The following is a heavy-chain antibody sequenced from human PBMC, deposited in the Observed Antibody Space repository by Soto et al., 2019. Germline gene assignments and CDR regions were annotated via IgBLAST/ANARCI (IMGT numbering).Heavy chain of an antibody. V-gene: IGHV1-46*01. CDR2: INPSGGYT. CDR3: ARSRTMGYGSASVPTYASGMDD. Sequence: QVQLVQSGAEVKKPGASVKVSCQTSGYTFTSYYIHCVRQAPGQGLARLGIINPSGGYTKYSKKYHDGVTMTRDEATNIVYMELSSLTSEDTDVYFCARSRTMGYGSASVPTYASGMDDWGQGTKVTVYS. J-gene: IGHJ6*02. CDR1: GYTFTSYY. D-gene: IGHD2-2*01.